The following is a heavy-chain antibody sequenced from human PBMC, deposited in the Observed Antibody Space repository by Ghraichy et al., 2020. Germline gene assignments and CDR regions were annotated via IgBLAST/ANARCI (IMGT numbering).Heavy chain of an antibody. CDR2: IWYDGSNK. Sequence: GGSLRLSCAASGFTFSSYGMHWVRQAPGKGLEWVAVIWYDGSNKYYADSVKGRFTISRDNSKNTLYPQMNSLRAEDTAVYYCARVETPSGGSCEYWGQGTLVTVSS. CDR1: GFTFSSYG. D-gene: IGHD2-15*01. V-gene: IGHV3-33*01. J-gene: IGHJ4*02. CDR3: ARVETPSGGSCEY.